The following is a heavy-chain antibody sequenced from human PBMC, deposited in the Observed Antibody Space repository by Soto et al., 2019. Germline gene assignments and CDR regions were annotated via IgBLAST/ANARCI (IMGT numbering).Heavy chain of an antibody. Sequence: PGESLKISCKGSGYGFTSYWIGWVRQMPGKGLEWMGIIYPGDSDTRYSPSFQGQVTISADKSISTAYLQWSSLKASDTAMYYCARHIGGAYGSGSYADYYYYYGMDVWGQGTTVTVSS. CDR1: GYGFTSYW. V-gene: IGHV5-51*01. D-gene: IGHD3-10*01. CDR3: ARHIGGAYGSGSYADYYYYYGMDV. CDR2: IYPGDSDT. J-gene: IGHJ6*02.